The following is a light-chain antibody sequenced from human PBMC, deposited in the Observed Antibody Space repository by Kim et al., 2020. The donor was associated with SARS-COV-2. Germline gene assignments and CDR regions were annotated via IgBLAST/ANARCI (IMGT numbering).Light chain of an antibody. V-gene: IGLV2-23*02. CDR3: CSYAGTRSLL. CDR2: EVN. Sequence: GHSITISSTGTSSDVGNYNLVSWYQRHPGKAPKLMIFEVNKRPSGVSTRFSGSKSGNTASLTVSGLQAEDEAEYHCCSYAGTRSLLFGGGTKVTVL. CDR1: SSDVGNYNL. J-gene: IGLJ2*01.